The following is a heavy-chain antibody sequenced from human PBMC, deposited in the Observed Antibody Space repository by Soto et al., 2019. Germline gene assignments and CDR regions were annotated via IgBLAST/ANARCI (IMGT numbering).Heavy chain of an antibody. CDR3: ARVPDLDYCSRTSCLYYFDY. D-gene: IGHD2-2*01. J-gene: IGHJ4*02. Sequence: PGGSLRLSCAASGFTFSTYSMNWVRQAPGKGLEWVSSISTTSSFIYSADSVKGRFTISRDNSRNSLYLQVNSLRAEDTAVYYCARVPDLDYCSRTSCLYYFDYWGQGALVTVSS. CDR1: GFTFSTYS. V-gene: IGHV3-21*04. CDR2: ISTTSSFI.